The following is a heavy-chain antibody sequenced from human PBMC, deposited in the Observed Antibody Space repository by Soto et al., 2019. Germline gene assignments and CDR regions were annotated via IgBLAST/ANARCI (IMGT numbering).Heavy chain of an antibody. CDR3: AKGSIAAAITYFDY. V-gene: IGHV3-23*01. CDR1: GFTFSSYA. Sequence: GGSLRLSCAASGFTFSSYAMSWVRQAPGKGLEWVSAISGSGGSTYYADSVKGRFTVSRDNSKNTLYLQMNSLTAEDTAVYYCAKGSIAAAITYFDYWGQGTLVTVSS. J-gene: IGHJ4*02. CDR2: ISGSGGST. D-gene: IGHD6-13*01.